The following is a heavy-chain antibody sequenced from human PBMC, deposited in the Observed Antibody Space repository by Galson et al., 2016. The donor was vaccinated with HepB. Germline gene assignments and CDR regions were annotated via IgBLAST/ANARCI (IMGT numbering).Heavy chain of an antibody. D-gene: IGHD3-10*01. V-gene: IGHV3-30*18. CDR3: AKDRGYYAMDV. CDR2: ISYDGRKK. J-gene: IGHJ6*02. Sequence: SLRLSCAVSGFTFSKYWMSWVRQAPGKAPEWVAVISYDGRKKYYADSVKGRFTISRDKSKKTLFLEMNSLRPEDTAVYHCAKDRGYYAMDVWGQGTMFTVSS. CDR1: GFTFSKYW.